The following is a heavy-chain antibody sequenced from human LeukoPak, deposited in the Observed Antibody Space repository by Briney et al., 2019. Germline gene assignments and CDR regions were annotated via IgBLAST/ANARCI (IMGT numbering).Heavy chain of an antibody. J-gene: IGHJ4*02. CDR3: AKLPQPRRGSYSEADY. CDR1: GFTFINYS. D-gene: IGHD1-26*01. V-gene: IGHV3-23*01. Sequence: PGGSLRLSCTASGFTFINYSMNWVRQAPGKGLEWVSSISTNSAFIYYADSVKGRFTISRDNSRNTLYLQMNSLRAEDTAVYYCAKLPQPRRGSYSEADYWGQGTLVTVSS. CDR2: ISTNSAFI.